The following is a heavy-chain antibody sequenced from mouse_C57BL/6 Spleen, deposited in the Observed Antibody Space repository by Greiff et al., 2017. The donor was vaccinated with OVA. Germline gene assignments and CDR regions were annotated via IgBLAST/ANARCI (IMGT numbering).Heavy chain of an antibody. V-gene: IGHV7-3*01. D-gene: IGHD1-1*01. Sequence: EVMLVESGGGLVQPGGSLSLSCAASGFTFTDYYMSWVRQPPGKALEWLGFIRNKANGYTTEYSASVKGRFTISRDNSQSILYLQMNALRAEDSATYYCARSPLTYYYAMDYWGQGTSVTVSS. CDR1: GFTFTDYY. CDR3: ARSPLTYYYAMDY. CDR2: IRNKANGYTT. J-gene: IGHJ4*01.